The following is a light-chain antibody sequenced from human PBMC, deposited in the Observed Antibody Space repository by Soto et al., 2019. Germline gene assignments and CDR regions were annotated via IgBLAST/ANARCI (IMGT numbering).Light chain of an antibody. V-gene: IGKV1-5*03. CDR2: KAS. CDR3: QQSYSTPST. Sequence: DIQMTQSPSTLSASVEDSVSITCRASHSISTWLAWYQQKPGKAPKLLIYKASSLESGVPPRFSGSGSGTDFTLTISSLQPEDFATYYCQQSYSTPSTFGQGTRLEIK. CDR1: HSISTW. J-gene: IGKJ5*01.